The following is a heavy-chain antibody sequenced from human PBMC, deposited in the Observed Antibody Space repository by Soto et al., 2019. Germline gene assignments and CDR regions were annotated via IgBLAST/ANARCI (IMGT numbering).Heavy chain of an antibody. Sequence: SVKVSCKASGFTFTSSAVQWVRQARGQRLEWIGWIVVGSGNTNYAQKFQERVTIARDMSTSTAYMELSSLRSEDTAVYYCAAEGGYCGGDCYLLLWGQGTLVTVSS. CDR2: IVVGSGNT. J-gene: IGHJ4*02. V-gene: IGHV1-58*01. CDR3: AAEGGYCGGDCYLLL. D-gene: IGHD2-21*02. CDR1: GFTFTSSA.